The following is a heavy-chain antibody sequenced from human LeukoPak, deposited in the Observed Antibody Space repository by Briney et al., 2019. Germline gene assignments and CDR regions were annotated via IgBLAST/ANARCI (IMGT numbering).Heavy chain of an antibody. CDR1: GFTVSSNY. Sequence: PGGSLRLSCAASGFTVSSNYMSWVRQAPGKGLEWVSTIIGSGGDTYYADSVKGRFTISRDTSKNMLYLQMNSLRAEDTAVYYCAKAWAAAGTFASWGQGTLVTVSS. CDR2: IIGSGGDT. J-gene: IGHJ4*02. CDR3: AKAWAAAGTFAS. D-gene: IGHD6-13*01. V-gene: IGHV3-23*01.